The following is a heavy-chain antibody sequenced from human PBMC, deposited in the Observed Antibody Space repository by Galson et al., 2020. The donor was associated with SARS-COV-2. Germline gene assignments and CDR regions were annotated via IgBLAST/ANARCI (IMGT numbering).Heavy chain of an antibody. D-gene: IGHD3-22*01. CDR1: GGTFSSYG. Sequence: SVKVSCKTSGGTFSSYGISWVRQAPGQGLEWMGRIIPVLGTANSAQKFQGRVTITADKSTSTVYMELSSLRSEDTAVYYCAYYGSSGYYYAFDIWGQGTMVTVSS. CDR3: AYYGSSGYYYAFDI. V-gene: IGHV1-69*04. J-gene: IGHJ3*02. CDR2: IIPVLGTA.